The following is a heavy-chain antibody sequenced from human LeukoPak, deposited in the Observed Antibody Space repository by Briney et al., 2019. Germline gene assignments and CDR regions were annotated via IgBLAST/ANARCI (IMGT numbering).Heavy chain of an antibody. CDR3: ARDHPHPYCTNGVCHYYYYYYMDV. Sequence: GGSLRLSCAASGFTFSSYSMNWVRQAPGKGLEWVSSISSSSSDIYYADSVKGGFTIYRDKDKNSMYLQMNSLRAEDTAVYYCARDHPHPYCTNGVCHYYYYYYMDVWGKGTTVTVSS. D-gene: IGHD2-8*01. CDR1: GFTFSSYS. J-gene: IGHJ6*03. CDR2: ISSSSSDI. V-gene: IGHV3-21*01.